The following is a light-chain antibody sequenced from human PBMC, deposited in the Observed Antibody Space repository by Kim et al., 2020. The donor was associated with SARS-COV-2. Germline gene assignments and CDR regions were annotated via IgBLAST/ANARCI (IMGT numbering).Light chain of an antibody. J-gene: IGLJ3*02. V-gene: IGLV4-69*01. CDR3: QTWGTGIWV. Sequence: ASVKRTCTLSSGHSSYAIAWHQQQPEKGPRYLMKLNSDGSHSEGDGIPDRFSGSSSGAERYLTISSLQSEDEADYYCQTWGTGIWVFGGGTQLTVL. CDR2: LNSDGSH. CDR1: SGHSSYA.